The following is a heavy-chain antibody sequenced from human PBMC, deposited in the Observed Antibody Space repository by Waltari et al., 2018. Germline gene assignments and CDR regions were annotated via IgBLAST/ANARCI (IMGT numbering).Heavy chain of an antibody. D-gene: IGHD4-17*01. J-gene: IGHJ6*02. CDR1: GGTFSSYA. CDR3: ARDRDYGDYLYYYGMDV. Sequence: QVQLVQSGAEVKKPGSSVKVSCKASGGTFSSYAISWVRQAPGQGLEWMGRIIPILGIANYAQKFQGRVTITADKSTSTAYMVLSSLRSEDTAVYYCARDRDYGDYLYYYGMDVWGQGTTVTVSS. V-gene: IGHV1-69*09. CDR2: IIPILGIA.